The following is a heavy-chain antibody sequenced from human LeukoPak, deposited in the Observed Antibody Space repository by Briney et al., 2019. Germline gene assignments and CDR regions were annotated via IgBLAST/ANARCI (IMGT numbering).Heavy chain of an antibody. CDR3: ARSGPHYYGSGSYARDFDY. CDR2: IYYSGST. Sequence: SETLSLTCTVSGGSISSSSYYWSWIRQPPGKGLEWIGYIYYSGSTNYNPSLKSRVTISVDTSKNQFSLKLSSVTAADTAVYYCARSGPHYYGSGSYARDFDYWGQGTLVTVSS. CDR1: GGSISSSSYY. D-gene: IGHD3-10*01. V-gene: IGHV4-61*01. J-gene: IGHJ4*02.